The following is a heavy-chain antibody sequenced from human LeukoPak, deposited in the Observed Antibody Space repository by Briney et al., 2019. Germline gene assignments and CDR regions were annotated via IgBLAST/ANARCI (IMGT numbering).Heavy chain of an antibody. CDR2: ISSSSSYI. CDR3: ARGGSTTVTTWSFDAFDI. CDR1: GFTFSSYS. V-gene: IGHV3-21*01. J-gene: IGHJ3*02. D-gene: IGHD4-17*01. Sequence: GGSLRLSCAASGFTFSSYSMNWVRQAPGKGLEWVSSISSSSSYIYYADSVKGRFTISRDNAKNSLYLQMNSLRVEDTAVYYCARGGSTTVTTWSFDAFDIWGQGTMVTVSS.